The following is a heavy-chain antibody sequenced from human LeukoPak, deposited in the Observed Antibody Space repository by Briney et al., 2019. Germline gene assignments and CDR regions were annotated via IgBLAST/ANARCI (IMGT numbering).Heavy chain of an antibody. Sequence: PGGSLRLSCAASGFTFSNYNMNWVRQAPGKGLEWVSYISSSSSTIYYADSVKGRFTISRDNAKNSLYLQMNSLRAEDTAVYYCAREETYCSSTSCQGDDYYYYYMDVWGKGTTVTVSS. J-gene: IGHJ6*03. CDR1: GFTFSNYN. CDR2: ISSSSSTI. CDR3: AREETYCSSTSCQGDDYYYYYMDV. D-gene: IGHD2-2*01. V-gene: IGHV3-48*01.